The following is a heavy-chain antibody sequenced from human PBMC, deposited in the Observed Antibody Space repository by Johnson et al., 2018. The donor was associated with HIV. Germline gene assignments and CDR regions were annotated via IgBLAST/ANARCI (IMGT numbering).Heavy chain of an antibody. CDR1: GFTVSSNY. D-gene: IGHD3-16*01. CDR2: IYSGGST. CDR3: AREGRGRIDAFDI. V-gene: IGHV3-66*02. J-gene: IGHJ3*02. Sequence: VQLVESGGGVVRPGGSLRLSCAASGFTVSSNYMSWVRQAPGKGLEWVSVIYSGGSTYYADSVKGRFTISRDNSKNTLYLQMGSLRAEDMAVYYCAREGRGRIDAFDIWGQGTMVTVSS.